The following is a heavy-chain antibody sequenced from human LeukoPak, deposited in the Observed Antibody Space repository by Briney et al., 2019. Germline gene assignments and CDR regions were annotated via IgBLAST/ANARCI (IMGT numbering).Heavy chain of an antibody. J-gene: IGHJ4*02. V-gene: IGHV3-74*01. CDR3: ARVRSGASFDY. CDR2: IYSDGSTT. CDR1: GFSFSNVW. D-gene: IGHD3-10*01. Sequence: PGGSLRLSCAASGFSFSNVWMHWVRQVPGKGLVWVSRIYSDGSTTTYADSVKGRFTISSDNAKNTLYLQTNSLRPEDTAVYYCARVRSGASFDYWGQGTLVTVSS.